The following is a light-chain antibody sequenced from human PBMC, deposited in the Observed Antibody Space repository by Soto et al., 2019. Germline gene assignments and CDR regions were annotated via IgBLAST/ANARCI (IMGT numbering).Light chain of an antibody. J-gene: IGKJ2*01. V-gene: IGKV3-20*01. CDR3: QQSDRFPYT. Sequence: DIVLTQSQGTLSLSAGERATLSCRASQSVSSNDLAWYQQKPGQAPRLLIYGASSRATGIPDRFSGSGSGTDFTLTITGLEPEESAVYYCQQSDRFPYTFGQGTKLEIK. CDR2: GAS. CDR1: QSVSSND.